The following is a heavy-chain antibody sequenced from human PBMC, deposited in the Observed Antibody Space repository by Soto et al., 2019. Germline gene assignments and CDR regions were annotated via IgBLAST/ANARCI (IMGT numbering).Heavy chain of an antibody. D-gene: IGHD2-15*01. Sequence: QVQLVQSGSEVRKPGSSVKVSCKASGGTFSSDAFSWVRQAPGQGLEWMGEIIPTSGTANYAQKFQGRATITADESTSTAYMELSSLTSEDTAVYFCARGQGYCSGRICYYCYYGMDVWGHVTMVTVSS. CDR1: GGTFSSDA. CDR2: IIPTSGTA. J-gene: IGHJ6*02. CDR3: ARGQGYCSGRICYYCYYGMDV. V-gene: IGHV1-69*01.